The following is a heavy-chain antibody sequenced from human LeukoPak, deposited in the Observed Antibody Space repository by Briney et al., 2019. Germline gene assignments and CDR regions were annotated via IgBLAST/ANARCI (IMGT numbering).Heavy chain of an antibody. CDR1: GGSISTSNW. J-gene: IGHJ3*02. Sequence: SETLSLTRAVSGGSISTSNWWSWVRQPPGKGLEWIGEIYHSGSTNYNPSLKSRVTISVDKSKNQFSLKLSSVTAADTAVYYCARKTYDSSGLIPHPGVFDIWGQGTMVTVSS. V-gene: IGHV4-4*02. D-gene: IGHD3-22*01. CDR3: ARKTYDSSGLIPHPGVFDI. CDR2: IYHSGST.